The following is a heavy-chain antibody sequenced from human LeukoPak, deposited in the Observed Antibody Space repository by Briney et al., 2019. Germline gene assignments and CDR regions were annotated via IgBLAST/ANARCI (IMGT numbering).Heavy chain of an antibody. V-gene: IGHV3-23*01. J-gene: IGHJ4*02. CDR2: ISGSGGST. D-gene: IGHD3-10*01. Sequence: PGGSLRLSCAASGFTFTICAMNWVRQAPGKGLEWVSGISGSGGSTYYADSVKGRFTISRDSSKNTVYLQMNSLRAEDTAVYYCAKADGSYKTLIDYWGRGTLVTVSS. CDR3: AKADGSYKTLIDY. CDR1: GFTFTICA.